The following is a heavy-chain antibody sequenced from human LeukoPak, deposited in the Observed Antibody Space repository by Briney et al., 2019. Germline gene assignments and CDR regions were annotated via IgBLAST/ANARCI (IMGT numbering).Heavy chain of an antibody. Sequence: PSETLSLTCTVSGRSASSGRYHWSWIRHPPGKGLEWIGYLYYSGSTNYNPSLKSRVTISVDTSKNQFSLKLSSVTAADTAVYYCAREHYGDYGLPDYYYMDVWGKGTTVTVSS. J-gene: IGHJ6*03. CDR1: GRSASSGRYH. V-gene: IGHV4-61*01. D-gene: IGHD4-17*01. CDR2: LYYSGST. CDR3: AREHYGDYGLPDYYYMDV.